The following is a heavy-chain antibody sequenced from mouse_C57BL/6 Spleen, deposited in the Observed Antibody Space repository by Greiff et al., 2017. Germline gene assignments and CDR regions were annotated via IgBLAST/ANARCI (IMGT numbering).Heavy chain of an antibody. J-gene: IGHJ3*01. Sequence: EVKVVESGGGLVKPGGSLKLSCAASGFTFSSYAMSWVRQTPEKRLEWVATISDGGSYTYYPDNVKGRFTISRDNAKNNLYLQRSHLKSEDTAMYYCARDRGYGNYAWFAYWGQGTLVTVSA. V-gene: IGHV5-4*01. D-gene: IGHD2-10*02. CDR1: GFTFSSYA. CDR2: ISDGGSYT. CDR3: ARDRGYGNYAWFAY.